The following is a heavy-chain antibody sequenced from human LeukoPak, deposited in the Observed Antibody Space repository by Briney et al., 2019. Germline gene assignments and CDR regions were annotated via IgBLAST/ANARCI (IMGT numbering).Heavy chain of an antibody. Sequence: SETLSLTCTVSGGSISTSNYYWGWIRRPPGKGLEWIGNIFYSGSTYYSPSLRSRVTISLDTSRNQFSLKLSSVTAADTAMYYCAREVADYGGYYYYHYMDVWGKGTTVTISS. CDR3: AREVADYGGYYYYHYMDV. CDR1: GGSISTSNYY. V-gene: IGHV4-39*07. D-gene: IGHD4-23*01. J-gene: IGHJ6*03. CDR2: IFYSGST.